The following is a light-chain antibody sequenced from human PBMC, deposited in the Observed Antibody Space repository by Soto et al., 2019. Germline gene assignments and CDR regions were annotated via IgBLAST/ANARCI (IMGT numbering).Light chain of an antibody. CDR1: QGIRND. J-gene: IGKJ1*01. CDR3: LQDYNYPWT. CDR2: AAS. V-gene: IGKV1-6*01. Sequence: AIQMTQSPSSLSASVGDRVTITCRASQGIRNDLGWYQQKPGKAPKLLIYAASTLHSGVPSRFSGSGSGTDFSLTISSLQPEDFATYYCLQDYNYPWTFGQGTKVEIK.